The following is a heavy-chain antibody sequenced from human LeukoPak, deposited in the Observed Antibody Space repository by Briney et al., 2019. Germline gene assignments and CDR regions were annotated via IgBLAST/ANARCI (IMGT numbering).Heavy chain of an antibody. J-gene: IGHJ4*02. Sequence: SETLSLTCTVSGGSISSYYWSWIRQPPGRGLEWIGYIYYSGSTKYNPSLKSRVTISVDTSKNQSALKLSSVTAADTAVYYCARGGYSYGYFFVDYWGQGTLVTVSS. CDR2: IYYSGST. CDR3: ARGGYSYGYFFVDY. V-gene: IGHV4-59*01. D-gene: IGHD5-18*01. CDR1: GGSISSYY.